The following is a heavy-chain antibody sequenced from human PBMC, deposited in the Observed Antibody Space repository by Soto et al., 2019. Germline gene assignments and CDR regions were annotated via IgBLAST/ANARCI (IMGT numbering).Heavy chain of an antibody. J-gene: IGHJ6*02. CDR3: AREITMVRGVIITLGYYGMDV. CDR1: GYTFTSYG. Sequence: QVQLVQSGAEVKKPGASVKVSCKASGYTFTSYGISWVRQAPGQGLEWMGWISAYNGNTNYAQKLQGRVTMTTDTSTGTAYLELRSLRSDDTAVYYCAREITMVRGVIITLGYYGMDVWGQGTTVTVSS. CDR2: ISAYNGNT. V-gene: IGHV1-18*04. D-gene: IGHD3-10*01.